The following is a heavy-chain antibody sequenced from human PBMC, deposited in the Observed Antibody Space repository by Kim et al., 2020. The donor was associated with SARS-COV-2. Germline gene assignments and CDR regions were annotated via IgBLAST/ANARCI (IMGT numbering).Heavy chain of an antibody. CDR3: ARSPRIAAAGYYYYGMAV. J-gene: IGHJ6*01. Sequence: SETLSLTCAVYGWSFSGYYWSWIRQPPGKGLEWIGEINHSGSTNYNPSLKSRVTISVDTSKNQFSLKLSSVTAADTAVYYCARSPRIAAAGYYYYGMAVWGQGTTVTVSP. CDR1: GWSFSGYY. CDR2: INHSGST. D-gene: IGHD6-13*01. V-gene: IGHV4-34*01.